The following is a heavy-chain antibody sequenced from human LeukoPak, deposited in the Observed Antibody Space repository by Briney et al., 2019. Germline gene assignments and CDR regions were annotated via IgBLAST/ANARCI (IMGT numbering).Heavy chain of an antibody. J-gene: IGHJ4*02. CDR1: GYTFTSYD. CDR3: ARARRYDFWSGYPLDY. Sequence: ASVKVSCKASGYTFTSYDINWVRQATGQGLEWVGWMNPNSGNTGYAQKFQGRVTMTRNTSISTAYMELSSLRSEDTAVYYCARARRYDFWSGYPLDYWGQGTLVTVSS. V-gene: IGHV1-8*01. CDR2: MNPNSGNT. D-gene: IGHD3-3*01.